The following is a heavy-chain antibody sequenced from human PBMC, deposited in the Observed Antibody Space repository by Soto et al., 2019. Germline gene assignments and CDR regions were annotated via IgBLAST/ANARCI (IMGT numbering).Heavy chain of an antibody. J-gene: IGHJ5*02. Sequence: SETLSLTCAVSGYSISSGYYWGWIRQPPGKGLEWIGSIYHSGSTYYNPPLKSRVTISVDTSKNQFSLKLSSVTAADTAVYYCARAKSGSPGWFDPWGQGTLVTVSS. D-gene: IGHD1-26*01. CDR2: IYHSGST. V-gene: IGHV4-38-2*01. CDR3: ARAKSGSPGWFDP. CDR1: GYSISSGYY.